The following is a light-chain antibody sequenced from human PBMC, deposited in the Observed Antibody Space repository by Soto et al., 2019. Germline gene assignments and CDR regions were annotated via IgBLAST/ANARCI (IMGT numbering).Light chain of an antibody. Sequence: DIQMTQSPSTLSASVGDRVTITCRASQSISSWLALYQHKPGKAPKGLIYKAPSLESWVPSRFSGSGSGTEFTLTIRSLQPDDFATYYCQQYNTYSEWTFGQGTKVEIK. V-gene: IGKV1-5*03. CDR3: QQYNTYSEWT. CDR2: KAP. J-gene: IGKJ1*01. CDR1: QSISSW.